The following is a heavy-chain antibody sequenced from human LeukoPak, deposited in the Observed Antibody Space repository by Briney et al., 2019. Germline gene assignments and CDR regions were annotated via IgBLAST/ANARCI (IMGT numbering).Heavy chain of an antibody. V-gene: IGHV3-7*01. J-gene: IGHJ5*02. CDR1: GFTFSSYW. CDR3: ARESSSGWQVMFDP. CDR2: IKQDGSEK. D-gene: IGHD6-19*01. Sequence: GGSLRLSCAASGFTFSSYWMSWVRQAPGKGLEWVANIKQDGSEKYYVDSVKGRFTISRDNAKNSLYLQMNSLRAEDTAVYYCARESSSGWQVMFDPWGQGTLVTVSS.